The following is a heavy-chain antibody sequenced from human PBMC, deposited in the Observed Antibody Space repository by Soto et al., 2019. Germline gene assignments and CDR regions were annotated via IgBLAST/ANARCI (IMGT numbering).Heavy chain of an antibody. V-gene: IGHV1-8*01. CDR1: GYTFTSYD. J-gene: IGHJ4*02. D-gene: IGHD3-3*01. Sequence: QVQLVQSGAEVKKPGASVKVSCKASGYTFTSYDINWVRQATGHGLEWMGWMNPNIGNTGYAEKFQGRVTMTKNTSISTAYMELSSLRSEDTAVYYCASVTRFLEWFDDYWGQGTLVTVSS. CDR3: ASVTRFLEWFDDY. CDR2: MNPNIGNT.